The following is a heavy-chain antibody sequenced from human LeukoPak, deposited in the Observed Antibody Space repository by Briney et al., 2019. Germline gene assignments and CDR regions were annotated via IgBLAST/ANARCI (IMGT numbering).Heavy chain of an antibody. CDR1: RFTFPNYW. CDR2: IKQDGSET. Sequence: GGSLRLSCAASRFTFPNYWMTWVRQAPGKGLEWVANIKQDGSETYYVDSVRGRFTISRDNAQKSLYLQMNSLRFEDTAVYYCASAPYCSGGSCFSYSGMDVWVQGTTVTVSS. D-gene: IGHD2-15*01. V-gene: IGHV3-7*01. CDR3: ASAPYCSGGSCFSYSGMDV. J-gene: IGHJ6*02.